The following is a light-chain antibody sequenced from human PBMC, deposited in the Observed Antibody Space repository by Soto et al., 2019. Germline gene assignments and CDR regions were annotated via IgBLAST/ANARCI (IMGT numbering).Light chain of an antibody. CDR3: SSYTSSSTYV. Sequence: QSVVTQPASVSGSPGRSITISCTGTSSDVGAYNYVSWYQQHPGKAPRLMIYDVNNRPSGVSNRFSGSKSGNTASLTISGLQAEDEAEYYCSSYTSSSTYVFGTGTKLTVL. V-gene: IGLV2-14*03. CDR1: SSDVGAYNY. CDR2: DVN. J-gene: IGLJ1*01.